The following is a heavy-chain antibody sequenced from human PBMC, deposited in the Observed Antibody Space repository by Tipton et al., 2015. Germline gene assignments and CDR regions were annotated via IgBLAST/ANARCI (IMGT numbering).Heavy chain of an antibody. Sequence: LRLSCSVSGGSVSSGSYYWSWIRQPPGKGLEWIGYISYSETSHYNPSLKSRVTMSVDVFTNQFSLRLSSVTAADTAVYYCARGPPPDHGDYVNFDYWGQGTLVTVSS. J-gene: IGHJ4*02. V-gene: IGHV4-61*01. CDR2: ISYSETS. CDR3: ARGPPPDHGDYVNFDY. CDR1: GGSVSSGSYY. D-gene: IGHD4-17*01.